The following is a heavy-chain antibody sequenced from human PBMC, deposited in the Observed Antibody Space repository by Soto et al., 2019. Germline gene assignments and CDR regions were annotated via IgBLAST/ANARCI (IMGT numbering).Heavy chain of an antibody. CDR2: ISGGGSNT. CDR1: GFPFSSYV. Sequence: GGSLRLSCAASGFPFSSYVMSWVRQAPGKGLEWVSGISGGGSNTFYADSVKGRFTISRDNPKNTLLLQMNSLGAEDTAVYYCAKDSNKYSSSLRGRYLDYWGQGIGVTVSS. V-gene: IGHV3-23*01. D-gene: IGHD4-4*01. J-gene: IGHJ4*02. CDR3: AKDSNKYSSSLRGRYLDY.